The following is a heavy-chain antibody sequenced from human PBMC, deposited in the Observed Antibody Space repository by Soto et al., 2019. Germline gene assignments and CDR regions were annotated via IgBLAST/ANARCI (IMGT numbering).Heavy chain of an antibody. CDR1: GFTFSSYW. CDR3: ARGAFIVSPCTGFDY. CDR2: INSDGSST. D-gene: IGHD3-16*02. V-gene: IGHV3-74*01. Sequence: SLRLSCAASGFTFSSYWMHWVRQAPGKGLVWVSRINSDGSSTSYADSVKSRIAINPDTSKNQFSLQLNSVTPEDTAVYYCARGAFIVSPCTGFDYWGQGTPITVSS. J-gene: IGHJ4*02.